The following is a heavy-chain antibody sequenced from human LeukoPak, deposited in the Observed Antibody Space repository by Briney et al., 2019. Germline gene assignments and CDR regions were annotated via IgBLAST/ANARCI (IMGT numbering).Heavy chain of an antibody. CDR3: ARPSIHRSPGAFDI. J-gene: IGHJ3*02. D-gene: IGHD1-14*01. Sequence: ASVKVSCKVSGYTLTELSMHWVRQAPGKGLEWMGGFDPEDGETIYAQKFQGRVTMTRDTSISTAYMELSRLRSDDTAVYYCARPSIHRSPGAFDIWGQGTMVTVSS. CDR2: FDPEDGET. CDR1: GYTLTELS. V-gene: IGHV1-24*01.